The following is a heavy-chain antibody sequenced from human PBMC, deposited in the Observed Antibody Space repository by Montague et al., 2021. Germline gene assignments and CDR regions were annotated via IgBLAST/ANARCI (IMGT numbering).Heavy chain of an antibody. J-gene: IGHJ6*02. V-gene: IGHV1-46*01. CDR3: AREQRELLGYEYSYHGMDV. CDR2: INPSGGST. CDR1: GYTFTSYY. D-gene: IGHD1-26*01. Sequence: SVKVSCKASGYTFTSYYIHWVRQAPGQGLEWMGIINPSGGSTSYAQRFQGRVTMTRDTSTSTVDMDLSSLRSDDTAVYFCAREQRELLGYEYSYHGMDVWGQGTTVTVSS.